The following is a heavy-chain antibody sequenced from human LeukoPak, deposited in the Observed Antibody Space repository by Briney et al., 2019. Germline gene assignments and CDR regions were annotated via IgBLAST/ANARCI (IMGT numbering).Heavy chain of an antibody. CDR2: ISANSGDT. Sequence: ASVKVSCKASGYNFYSYGVSWVRQAPGQGLEWMGWISANSGDTTYAQNLQGRVTMTTDTSTSTVYMELRSLKLDDTAVYYCVRDQGVSRFLEWLLYDWFDPWGQGTLVTVSS. D-gene: IGHD3-3*01. CDR1: GYNFYSYG. V-gene: IGHV1-18*01. J-gene: IGHJ5*02. CDR3: VRDQGVSRFLEWLLYDWFDP.